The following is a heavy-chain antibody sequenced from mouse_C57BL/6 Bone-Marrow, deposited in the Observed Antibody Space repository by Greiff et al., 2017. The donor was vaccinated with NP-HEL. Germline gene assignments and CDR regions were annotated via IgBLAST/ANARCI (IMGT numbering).Heavy chain of an antibody. CDR3: ARGAWGWYFDV. J-gene: IGHJ1*03. CDR2: SRNKANDYTT. D-gene: IGHD4-1*01. CDR1: GFTFSDFY. V-gene: IGHV7-1*01. Sequence: EVMLVESGGGLVQSGRSLRLSCATSGFTFSDFYMEWVRQAPGKGLEWIAASRNKANDYTTEYSASVKGRFIVSRDTSQSILYLQMNALRAEDTAIYYCARGAWGWYFDVWGTGTTVTVSS.